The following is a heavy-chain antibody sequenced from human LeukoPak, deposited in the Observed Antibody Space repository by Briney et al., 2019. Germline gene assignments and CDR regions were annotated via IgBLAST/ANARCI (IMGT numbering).Heavy chain of an antibody. D-gene: IGHD6-13*01. CDR1: GGSISSYY. V-gene: IGHV4-59*01. CDR3: ARVMAWIEPRSSSWPRPYYFDY. CDR2: IYYSGST. J-gene: IGHJ4*02. Sequence: PSETLSLTCTVSGGSISSYYWSWIRQPPGKGLEWIGYIYYSGSTNYNPSLKSRVTISVDTSKNKFSLKLSSVTAADTAVYYCARVMAWIEPRSSSWPRPYYFDYWGQGTLVTVSS.